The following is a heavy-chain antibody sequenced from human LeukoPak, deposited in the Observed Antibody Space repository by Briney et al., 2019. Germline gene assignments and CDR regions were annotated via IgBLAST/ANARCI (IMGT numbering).Heavy chain of an antibody. J-gene: IGHJ4*02. CDR2: IYYSGST. CDR1: GGSISSYY. CDR3: ARDRDRDGSPDGFDY. V-gene: IGHV4-59*01. Sequence: SETLSLTCTVSGGSISSYYWSWIRQPPGKGLEWIGYIYYSGSTNYNPSLKSRATISVDTSKNQFSLKLSSVTAADTAVYYCARDRDRDGSPDGFDYWGQGALVTVSS. D-gene: IGHD5-24*01.